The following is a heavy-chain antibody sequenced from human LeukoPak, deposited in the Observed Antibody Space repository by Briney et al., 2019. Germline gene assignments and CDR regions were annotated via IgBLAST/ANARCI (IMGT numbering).Heavy chain of an antibody. D-gene: IGHD5-18*01. CDR2: IDPSDSYT. CDR3: ARWDDPAMVYFDY. J-gene: IGHJ4*02. Sequence: GESLKISCKGSGYSFTSYWIGWVRQMPGKGLEWMGRIDPSDSYTNYSPSFQGHVTISADKSISTAYPQWSSLKASDTAMYYCARWDDPAMVYFDYWGQGTLVTVSS. V-gene: IGHV5-10-1*01. CDR1: GYSFTSYW.